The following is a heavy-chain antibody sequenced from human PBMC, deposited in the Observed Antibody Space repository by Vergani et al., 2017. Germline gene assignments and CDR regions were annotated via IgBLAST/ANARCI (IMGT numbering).Heavy chain of an antibody. D-gene: IGHD3-16*02. CDR3: ARFGKDYVWGSYRTLDY. J-gene: IGHJ4*02. Sequence: QVQLQQWGAGLLKPSETLSLTCAVHGGSFSGYYWSWIRQPPGKGLEWIGEINHSGSTNYNPSLKSRVTISVDTSKNQFSLKLSSVTAADTAVYYGARFGKDYVWGSYRTLDYWGQGTLVTVSS. CDR2: INHSGST. CDR1: GGSFSGYY. V-gene: IGHV4-34*01.